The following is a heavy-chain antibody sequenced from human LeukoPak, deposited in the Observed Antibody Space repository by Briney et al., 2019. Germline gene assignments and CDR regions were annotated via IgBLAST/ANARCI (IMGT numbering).Heavy chain of an antibody. V-gene: IGHV4-38-2*02. CDR1: GYSISSGYY. D-gene: IGHD2-2*01. J-gene: IGHJ6*03. CDR3: ARGDCSSTICYSPMDV. Sequence: SVTLSLTCTVSGYSISSGYYWVWIRQPPGQGLEWIGSIYHSGSTNYNPSLKSRVTISVDTSKNQFSLKVSSVTAADTAVYYCARGDCSSTICYSPMDVWGKGTTVTVSS. CDR2: IYHSGST.